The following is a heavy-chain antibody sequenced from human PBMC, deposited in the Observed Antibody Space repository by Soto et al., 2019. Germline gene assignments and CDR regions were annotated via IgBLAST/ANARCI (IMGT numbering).Heavy chain of an antibody. CDR2: MNPNSGNT. CDR3: AQGTILGVDYEGPHDAFDI. J-gene: IGHJ3*02. D-gene: IGHD3-3*01. Sequence: GASVKVSCKASGYTFTSYDINWVRQATGQGLEWMGWMNPNSGNTGYAQKFQGRVTMTRNTSISTAYMELSSLRSEDTAVYYCAQGTILGVDYEGPHDAFDIWGQGTMVTVSS. CDR1: GYTFTSYD. V-gene: IGHV1-8*01.